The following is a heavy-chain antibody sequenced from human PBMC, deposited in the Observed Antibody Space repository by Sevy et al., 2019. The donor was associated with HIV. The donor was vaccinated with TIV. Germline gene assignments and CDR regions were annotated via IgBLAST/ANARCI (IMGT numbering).Heavy chain of an antibody. V-gene: IGHV3-33*01. Sequence: GGSLRLSCVASGFTFRSFSMHWVRQAPGKGLEWVAAIWYDGRTERYADSVQGRFTISRDNSKKTLYLQMNSLRDEDTAIYYCARDAARVIVPTAGFGSWGQGTLVTVSS. D-gene: IGHD1-1*01. CDR1: GFTFRSFS. CDR3: ARDAARVIVPTAGFGS. CDR2: IWYDGRTE. J-gene: IGHJ5*01.